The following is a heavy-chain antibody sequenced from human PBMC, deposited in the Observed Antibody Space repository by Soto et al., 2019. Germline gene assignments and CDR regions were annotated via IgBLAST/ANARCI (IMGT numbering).Heavy chain of an antibody. CDR2: FSSNGGST. V-gene: IGHV3-64*01. Sequence: GGSLRLSCASSRFTFSSYSLHWLPQAPGTGLLYVSVFSSNGGSTYYEIAVKGRFAISRDNSKNTLYLRMGSLIAEDMAVYYFARGPDVRITMVRGTKVYYYYDMDVWGQG. D-gene: IGHD3-10*01. J-gene: IGHJ6*01. CDR1: RFTFSSYS. CDR3: ARGPDVRITMVRGTKVYYYYDMDV.